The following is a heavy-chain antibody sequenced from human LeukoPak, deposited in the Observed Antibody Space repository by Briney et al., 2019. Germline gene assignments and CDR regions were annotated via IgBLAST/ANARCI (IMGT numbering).Heavy chain of an antibody. CDR1: GFTFSSYA. J-gene: IGHJ4*02. CDR2: ISYDGSNK. D-gene: IGHD6-13*01. CDR3: ARAIAAAGPYYFDY. V-gene: IGHV3-30*04. Sequence: GGSLRLSRAASGFTFSSYAMHWVRQAPGKGLEWVAVISYDGSNKYYADSVKGRFTISRDNSKNTLYLQMNSLRAEDTAVYYCARAIAAAGPYYFDYWGQGTLVTASS.